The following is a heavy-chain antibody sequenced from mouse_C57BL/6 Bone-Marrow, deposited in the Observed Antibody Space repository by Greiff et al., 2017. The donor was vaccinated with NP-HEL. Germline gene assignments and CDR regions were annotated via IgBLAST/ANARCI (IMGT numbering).Heavy chain of an antibody. CDR1: GYTFTSYG. CDR2: IYPRSGNT. V-gene: IGHV1-81*01. Sequence: QVQLKESGAELARPGASVKLSCKASGYTFTSYGISWVKQRTGQGLEWIGEIYPRSGNTYYNEKFKGKATLTADKSSSTAYMELRSLTSEDSAVYFCASDYYGSSCSYGGQGTTLTVSS. CDR3: ASDYYGSSCSY. D-gene: IGHD1-1*01. J-gene: IGHJ2*01.